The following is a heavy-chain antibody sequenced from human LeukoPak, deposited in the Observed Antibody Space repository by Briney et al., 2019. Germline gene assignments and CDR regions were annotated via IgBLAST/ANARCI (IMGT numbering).Heavy chain of an antibody. V-gene: IGHV4-59*08. Sequence: NPSETLSLTCTVSGGSISSYYWSWIRQPPGKGLEWIGYIFYSGSTNYNPSLKSRVTISVDTSKNQFSLKLSSVTGADTAVYYCARHSTSGWNWFDPWGQGTLVTVSS. CDR2: IFYSGST. J-gene: IGHJ5*02. D-gene: IGHD6-19*01. CDR1: GGSISSYY. CDR3: ARHSTSGWNWFDP.